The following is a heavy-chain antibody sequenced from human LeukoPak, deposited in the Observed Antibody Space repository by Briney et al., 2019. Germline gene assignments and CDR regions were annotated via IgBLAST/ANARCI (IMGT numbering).Heavy chain of an antibody. CDR2: IRSKANSYAT. J-gene: IGHJ4*02. D-gene: IGHD3-22*01. Sequence: QPGGSLRLSCAASGFTFSGSAMHWVRQASGEGLEWVGRIRSKANSYATAYAASVKGRFTISRDDSKNTAYLQMNSLKTEDTAVYYCTRLGYDDYYDSSGYSLFDYWGQGTLVTVSS. CDR3: TRLGYDDYYDSSGYSLFDY. CDR1: GFTFSGSA. V-gene: IGHV3-73*01.